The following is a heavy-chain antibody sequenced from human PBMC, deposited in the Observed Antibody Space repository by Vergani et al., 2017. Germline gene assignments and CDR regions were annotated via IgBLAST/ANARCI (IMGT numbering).Heavy chain of an antibody. CDR2: ISWNSNSI. D-gene: IGHD6-6*01. V-gene: IGHV3-9*02. CDR1: GFTPAGYA. J-gene: IGHJ5*02. CDR3: AKDLGTSSGGGWFDP. Sequence: EVQLEESGGGLVLPGRSLRLSCVASGFTPAGYAMHWVRQAPGKGLEWVSGISWNSNSIGYADSVKGRFTISRDNAKNSLYLQMNSLRAEDTALYYCAKDLGTSSGGGWFDPWGPGTLVIVSS.